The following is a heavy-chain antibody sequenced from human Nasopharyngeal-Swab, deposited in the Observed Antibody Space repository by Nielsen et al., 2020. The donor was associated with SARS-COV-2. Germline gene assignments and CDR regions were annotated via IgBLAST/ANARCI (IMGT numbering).Heavy chain of an antibody. Sequence: GGSPRLSCKGSGYSFTSYWIGWVRQMPGKGLEWMGIIYPGDSDTRYSPSYQGQVTISADKSISTAYLQWSSLKASDTAMYYCASPAIAVAGTGDYGMDVWGQGTTVTVSS. CDR3: ASPAIAVAGTGDYGMDV. J-gene: IGHJ6*02. D-gene: IGHD6-19*01. CDR1: GYSFTSYW. CDR2: IYPGDSDT. V-gene: IGHV5-51*01.